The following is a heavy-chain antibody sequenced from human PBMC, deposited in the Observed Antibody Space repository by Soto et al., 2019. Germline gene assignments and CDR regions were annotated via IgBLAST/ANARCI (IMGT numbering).Heavy chain of an antibody. J-gene: IGHJ4*02. D-gene: IGHD1-1*01. CDR2: IKTKPDDGTI. CDR1: GLIFSDVW. Sequence: PGGSLRLSCAASGLIFSDVWMTWVRQAPGKGLEWVGRIKTKPDDGTIDYAAPVRGRFTISRDDSKNTLCLQMTSLTPDDTGVYYCTTSNLGVDFWGPGTLVTVSS. V-gene: IGHV3-15*01. CDR3: TTSNLGVDF.